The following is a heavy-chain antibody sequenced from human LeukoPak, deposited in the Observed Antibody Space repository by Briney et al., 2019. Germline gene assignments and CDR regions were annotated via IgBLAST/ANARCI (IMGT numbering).Heavy chain of an antibody. CDR3: AKMGLLWLVLRGFFDY. CDR1: GFTFSSYA. V-gene: IGHV3-23*01. J-gene: IGHJ4*02. D-gene: IGHD6-19*01. Sequence: GGSLRLSCAASGFTFSSYAMSWVRQAPGKGLEWVSAISGSGGSTYYADSVKGRFTISRDNSKNTLYLQMNSLRAEDTAVYYCAKMGLLWLVLRGFFDYWGQGTLVTVSS. CDR2: ISGSGGST.